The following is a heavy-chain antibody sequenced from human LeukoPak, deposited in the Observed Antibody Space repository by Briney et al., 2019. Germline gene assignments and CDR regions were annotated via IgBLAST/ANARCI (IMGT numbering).Heavy chain of an antibody. CDR2: ISTYNGNT. CDR1: GYTFTSYG. J-gene: IGHJ4*02. CDR3: AREDCSGGSCYPGDY. Sequence: ASVKVSCKASGYTFTSYGFSWVRQAPGQGLEWMGWISTYNGNTNYAQKLQGRIAMTADTSTSTAYMELSSLISDDTAVYYCAREDCSGGSCYPGDYWGQGTPVTVSS. V-gene: IGHV1-18*04. D-gene: IGHD2-15*01.